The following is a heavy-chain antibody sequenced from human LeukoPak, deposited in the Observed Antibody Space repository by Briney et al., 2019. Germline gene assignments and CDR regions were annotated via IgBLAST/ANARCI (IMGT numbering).Heavy chain of an antibody. CDR2: INPDGSVT. CDR1: GFIFSGYW. CDR3: VRDPDALDY. J-gene: IGHJ4*02. V-gene: IGHV3-74*01. Sequence: GGSLRLSCAASGFIFSGYWMHWVRQVPGKGLVWVSRINPDGSVTIYADSVKGRFTISRDNAKSTLYLQMNSLRDEDTAVYYCVRDPDALDYWGPGTPVTVSS.